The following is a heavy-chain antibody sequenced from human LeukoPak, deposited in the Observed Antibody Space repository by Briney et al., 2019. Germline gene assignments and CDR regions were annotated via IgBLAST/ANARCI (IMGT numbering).Heavy chain of an antibody. CDR3: ARDGDDSSAFDY. V-gene: IGHV3-21*01. D-gene: IGHD3-22*01. Sequence: GGSLRLSCAASGFTFSSYSMNWVRQAPGKGLEWVSSISSSSSYIYYADSVKGRFTISRDSAKNSLYLQMNSLRAEDTAVYYCARDGDDSSAFDYWGQGTLVTVSS. CDR1: GFTFSSYS. CDR2: ISSSSSYI. J-gene: IGHJ4*02.